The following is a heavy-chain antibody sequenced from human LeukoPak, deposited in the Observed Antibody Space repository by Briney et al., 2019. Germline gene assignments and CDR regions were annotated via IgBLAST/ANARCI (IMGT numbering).Heavy chain of an antibody. Sequence: GGSLRLSCAASGFTFSSYEMNWVRQAPGKGLEWVSYISSSGSTIYYADSVKGRFTISRDNAKNSLYLQMNSLRAEDTAVYYCARGSKKYQLLWAVYYYYMDVWGKGTTVTVSS. D-gene: IGHD2-2*01. V-gene: IGHV3-48*03. CDR1: GFTFSSYE. CDR3: ARGSKKYQLLWAVYYYYMDV. J-gene: IGHJ6*03. CDR2: ISSSGSTI.